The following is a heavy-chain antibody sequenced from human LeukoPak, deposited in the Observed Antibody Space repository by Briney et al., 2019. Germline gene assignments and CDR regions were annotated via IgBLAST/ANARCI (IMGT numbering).Heavy chain of an antibody. CDR3: AKDRAEQWPHFTFDY. J-gene: IGHJ4*02. V-gene: IGHV3-23*01. Sequence: GGSLRLSCAASGFTFSSYAMSWVRQAPGKGLEWVSAISGRGGSTYYADSVKGRFTISRDNSKNTLYLQMNSLRAEDTAVYYCAKDRAEQWPHFTFDYWGQGTLVTVSS. CDR2: ISGRGGST. D-gene: IGHD6-19*01. CDR1: GFTFSSYA.